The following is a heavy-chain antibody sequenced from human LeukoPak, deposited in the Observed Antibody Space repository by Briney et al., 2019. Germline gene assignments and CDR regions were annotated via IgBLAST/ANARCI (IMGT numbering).Heavy chain of an antibody. J-gene: IGHJ6*02. CDR3: ARGRTSIAVADTGIYYYYGMDV. D-gene: IGHD6-19*01. CDR2: IYYSGST. V-gene: IGHV4-61*01. CDR1: GGSVSSGSYY. Sequence: SETLSLTCTVSGGSVSSGSYYWSWIRQPPGKGLEWIGYIYYSGSTNYNPSLKSRVTISVDTSKNQFSLKLSSVTAADTAVYYCARGRTSIAVADTGIYYYYGMDVRGQGTTVTVSS.